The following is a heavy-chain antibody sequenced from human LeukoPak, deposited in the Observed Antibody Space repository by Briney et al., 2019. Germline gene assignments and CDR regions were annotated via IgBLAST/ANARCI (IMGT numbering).Heavy chain of an antibody. D-gene: IGHD3-9*01. V-gene: IGHV1-46*01. CDR2: INPSGGST. CDR3: ARRAADNYDILTGYTSYYMDV. Sequence: ASVKVSCKASGGTFSSYAISWVRQAPGQGLEWMGIINPSGGSTSYAQKFQGRVTMTRDTSTSTVYMELSSLRSEDTAVYYCARRAADNYDILTGYTSYYMDVWGKGTTVTVSS. J-gene: IGHJ6*03. CDR1: GGTFSSYA.